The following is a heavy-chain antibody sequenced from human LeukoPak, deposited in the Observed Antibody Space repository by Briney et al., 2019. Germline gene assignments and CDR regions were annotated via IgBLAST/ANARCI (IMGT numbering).Heavy chain of an antibody. J-gene: IGHJ4*02. CDR2: MYTDGST. CDR1: GGSMSSYY. CDR3: ATYDQKLAFDN. Sequence: PSETLSLTCIVSGGSMSSYYWSWIRQPAGKGLEWIGRMYTDGSTNYNPLLNSRVTMSVDTSKKHLSLRLNSVTAADTAVYYCATYDQKLAFDNWGQGTLVTVSS. V-gene: IGHV4-4*07. D-gene: IGHD6-13*01.